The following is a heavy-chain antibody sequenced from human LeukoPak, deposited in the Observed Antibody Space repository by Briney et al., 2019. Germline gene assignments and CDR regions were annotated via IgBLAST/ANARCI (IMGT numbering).Heavy chain of an antibody. V-gene: IGHV3-7*02. J-gene: IGHJ4*02. CDR1: GFTFSSYW. Sequence: SGGSLRLSCAASGFTFSSYWMSWVRQAPGKGLEWVANIKQDGSEKYYVDSVKGRFTISRDNAKNSLYLQMNSLRAEDTAVYYCARGYYYGSGSYFDYWGQGTLVTVSS. CDR3: ARGYYYGSGSYFDY. CDR2: IKQDGSEK. D-gene: IGHD3-10*01.